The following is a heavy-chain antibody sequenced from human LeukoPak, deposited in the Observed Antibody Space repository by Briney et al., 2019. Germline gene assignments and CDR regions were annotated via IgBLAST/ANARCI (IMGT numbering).Heavy chain of an antibody. CDR3: ARGLDYYDGRDY. CDR1: GGSISSYY. V-gene: IGHV4-59*12. Sequence: SETLSLTCTVSGGSISSYYWSWIRQPPGKGLEWIGYIYYSGRTKYNPSLKSRVTMSVDTSKNQFSLKLNSMTAADTAVYYCARGLDYYDGRDYWGQGTLVTVSS. J-gene: IGHJ4*02. D-gene: IGHD3-16*01. CDR2: IYYSGRT.